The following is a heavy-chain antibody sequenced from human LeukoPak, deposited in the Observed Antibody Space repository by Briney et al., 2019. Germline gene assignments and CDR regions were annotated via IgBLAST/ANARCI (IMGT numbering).Heavy chain of an antibody. CDR3: ASALGYCSSTSCDY. CDR2: TRNKGNSYTT. CDR1: GFTCSDHY. V-gene: IGHV3-72*01. D-gene: IGHD2-2*01. J-gene: IGHJ4*02. Sequence: GGSLRLSCAASGFTCSDHYMDWVRQAPGKGLEWVGRTRNKGNSYTTEYAASVKDRFNISRDESKNSLYLQMNSLKTEDTAVYYCASALGYCSSTSCDYWGQGTLVTVSS.